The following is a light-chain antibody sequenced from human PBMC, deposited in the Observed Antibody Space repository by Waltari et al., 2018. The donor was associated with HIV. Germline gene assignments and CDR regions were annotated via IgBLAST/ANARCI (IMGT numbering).Light chain of an antibody. V-gene: IGLV2-11*01. Sequence: QSALTQPRPVSGCPGQSVTIPCTGTSRAVGGFNIVSWYQQHPGKAPRLLIYDVTQRPSGVPDRFSGSKSDNTASLTISGLQAEDDGDYYCCSYAGSYIWVFGGGTSLTVL. CDR2: DVT. CDR3: CSYAGSYIWV. J-gene: IGLJ3*02. CDR1: SRAVGGFNI.